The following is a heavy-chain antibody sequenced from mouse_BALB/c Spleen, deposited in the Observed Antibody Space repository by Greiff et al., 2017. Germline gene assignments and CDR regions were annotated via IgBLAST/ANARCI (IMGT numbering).Heavy chain of an antibody. CDR3: ARGDGYDAMDY. Sequence: EVMLVESGGGLVKPGGSLKLSCAASGFTFSDYYMYWVRQTPEKRLEWVATISDGGSYTYYPDSVKGRFTISRDNAKNNLYLQMSSPKSEDTAMYYCARGDGYDAMDYWGQGTSVTVSS. CDR1: GFTFSDYY. CDR2: ISDGGSYT. V-gene: IGHV5-4*02. D-gene: IGHD2-3*01. J-gene: IGHJ4*01.